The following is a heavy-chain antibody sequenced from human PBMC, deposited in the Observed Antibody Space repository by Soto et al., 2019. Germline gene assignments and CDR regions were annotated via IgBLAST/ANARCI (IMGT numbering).Heavy chain of an antibody. D-gene: IGHD2-15*01. CDR3: AREVVVAATGYFDY. CDR1: GFTFSSYA. V-gene: IGHV3-30-3*01. Sequence: GSLRLSCAASGFTFSSYAMHWVRQAPGKGLEWVAVISYDGSNKYYADSVKGRFTISRDNSKNTLYLQMNSLRAEDTAVYYCAREVVVAATGYFDYWGQGTLVTAPQ. CDR2: ISYDGSNK. J-gene: IGHJ4*02.